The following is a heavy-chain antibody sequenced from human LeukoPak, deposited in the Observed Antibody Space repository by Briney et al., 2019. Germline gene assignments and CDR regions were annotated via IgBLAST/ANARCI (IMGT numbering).Heavy chain of an antibody. CDR2: IYYSGST. V-gene: IGHV4-61*01. J-gene: IGHJ4*02. CDR1: GGSVSSGSYY. Sequence: SETLSLTCTVSGGSVSSGSYYWSWIRQPPGKGLEWIGYIYYSGSTNYNPSFKSRVTISVDTSKNQFSLKLSSVTAADTAVYYCARNGGYEGGVYWGQGTLVTVSS. CDR3: ARNGGYEGGVY. D-gene: IGHD5-12*01.